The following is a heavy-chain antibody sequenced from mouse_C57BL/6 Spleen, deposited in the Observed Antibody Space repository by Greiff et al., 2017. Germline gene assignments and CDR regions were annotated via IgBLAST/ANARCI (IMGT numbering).Heavy chain of an antibody. CDR1: GYTFTSYW. CDR2: IYPGRGST. J-gene: IGHJ2*01. CDR3: ARSYYYGSSYDY. D-gene: IGHD1-1*01. V-gene: IGHV1-55*01. Sequence: QVQLQQPGAELVKPGASVKMSCKASGYTFTSYWITWVKQRPGQGLEWIGDIYPGRGSTNYNEKFKSKATLTVDTSSSTAYMQLSSLTSEDSAVYYCARSYYYGSSYDYWGQGTTLTVSS.